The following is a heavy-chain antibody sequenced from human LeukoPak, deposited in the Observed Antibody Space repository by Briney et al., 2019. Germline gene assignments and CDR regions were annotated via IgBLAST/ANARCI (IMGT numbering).Heavy chain of an antibody. V-gene: IGHV3-66*01. D-gene: IGHD3-22*01. CDR2: IYSGGST. J-gene: IGHJ4*02. CDR1: GFTVSSNY. CDR3: ARGYDSSGYSFEY. Sequence: GGSLRLSCAASGFTVSSNYMSWVRQAPGKGLEWVSVIYSGGSTYYADSVKGRFTISRDNSKNTLYLQMNSLRAEDTAVYYCARGYDSSGYSFEYWGQGTLVTVSS.